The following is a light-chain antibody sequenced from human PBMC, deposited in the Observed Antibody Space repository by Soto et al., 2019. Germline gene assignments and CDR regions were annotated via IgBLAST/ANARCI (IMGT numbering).Light chain of an antibody. CDR3: QHYGSSPLT. V-gene: IGKV3-20*01. CDR2: GAS. CDR1: QSVSSSY. J-gene: IGKJ4*01. Sequence: EIVLTQSPGTLSLSPGERATLSCRASQSVSSSYLAWYQQKPGQAPRLLIYGASNRPTGIPARFSGSGSGTDFTLTISRLEPEDFAVYYCQHYGSSPLTFGGGTKVEIK.